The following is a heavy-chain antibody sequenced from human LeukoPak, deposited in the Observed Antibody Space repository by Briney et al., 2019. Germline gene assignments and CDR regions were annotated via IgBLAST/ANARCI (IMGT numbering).Heavy chain of an antibody. D-gene: IGHD4-17*01. CDR3: ATLGDGDYGGDYYGMDV. J-gene: IGHJ6*02. V-gene: IGHV3-30*03. CDR1: GFTFSSYG. CDR2: ISYDGSNR. Sequence: GGSLRLSCAASGFTFSSYGMHWVRQAPGKGLEWVAVISYDGSNRYYADSVKGRFTISRDNSKNTLYPQMNSLRAEDTAVYYCATLGDGDYGGDYYGMDVWGQGTTVTVSS.